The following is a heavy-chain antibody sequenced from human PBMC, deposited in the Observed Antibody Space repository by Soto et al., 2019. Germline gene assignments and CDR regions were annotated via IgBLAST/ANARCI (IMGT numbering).Heavy chain of an antibody. V-gene: IGHV1-69*01. CDR2: IIPIFGTA. CDR1: GGTFSSYA. Sequence: QVQLAQSGAEVKKPGSSVKVSCKASGGTFSSYAISWVRQAPGQGLEWMGGIIPIFGTANYAQKFQGRVTITADESTSTAYMELSSLRSEDTAVYYCARGNLVPAAPYYYYGMDVWGQGTTVTVSS. J-gene: IGHJ6*02. CDR3: ARGNLVPAAPYYYYGMDV. D-gene: IGHD2-2*01.